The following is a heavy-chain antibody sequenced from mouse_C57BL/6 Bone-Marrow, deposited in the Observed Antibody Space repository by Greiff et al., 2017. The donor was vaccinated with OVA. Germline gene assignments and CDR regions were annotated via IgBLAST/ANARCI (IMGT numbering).Heavy chain of an antibody. CDR3: ARGGYYGWYFDV. CDR2: IYPGSGST. D-gene: IGHD1-1*01. Sequence: VQLQQSGAELVKPGASVKMSCKASGYTFTSYWITWVKQRPGQGLEWIGDIYPGSGSTNYNEKFKSKATLTVDTSSSTAYMQLSSLTSEDSAVYYGARGGYYGWYFDVWGTGTTVTVSS. CDR1: GYTFTSYW. J-gene: IGHJ1*03. V-gene: IGHV1-55*01.